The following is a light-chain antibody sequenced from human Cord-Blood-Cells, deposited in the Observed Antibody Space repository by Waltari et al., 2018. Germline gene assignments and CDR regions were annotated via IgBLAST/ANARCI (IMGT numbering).Light chain of an antibody. V-gene: IGLV2-11*01. Sequence: QSALTQPRSVSGSPGQSVTIPCTGTSSDVGGYNYVSWYQQHPGKAPKLMSYDVSKRPSGVPDRFSGSKSGNTASLTISGLQAEDEADYYCGSYAGSYVFGTGTKVTVL. CDR2: DVS. J-gene: IGLJ1*01. CDR3: GSYAGSYV. CDR1: SSDVGGYNY.